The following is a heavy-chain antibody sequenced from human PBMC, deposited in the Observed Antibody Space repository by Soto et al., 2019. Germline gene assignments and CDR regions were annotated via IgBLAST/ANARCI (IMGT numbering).Heavy chain of an antibody. CDR1: GFTFSSYG. J-gene: IGHJ6*02. CDR2: ISYDGSNK. D-gene: IGHD3-10*01. CDR3: VIGVPSRVRGVSGMDV. V-gene: IGHV3-30*03. Sequence: GGSLRLSCAASGFTFSSYGMHWVRQAPGKGLEWVAVISYDGSNKYYADSVKGRFTISRDNSKNTLYLQMNSLRAEDTAVYYCVIGVPSRVRGVSGMDVWGQGTTVTVSS.